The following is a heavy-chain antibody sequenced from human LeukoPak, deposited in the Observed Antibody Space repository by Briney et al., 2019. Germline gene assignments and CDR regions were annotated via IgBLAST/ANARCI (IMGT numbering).Heavy chain of an antibody. Sequence: GGSLRLSCAASGFTFSSYWMSWVRQAPGKGLEWVANIKQDGSEKYYVDSVKGGFTISRDNAKNSLYLQMNSLRAEDTAVYYCVRVPKVGTYYDILTGYKDYYYGMDVWGQGTTVTVSS. D-gene: IGHD3-9*01. CDR3: VRVPKVGTYYDILTGYKDYYYGMDV. J-gene: IGHJ6*02. CDR2: IKQDGSEK. V-gene: IGHV3-7*01. CDR1: GFTFSSYW.